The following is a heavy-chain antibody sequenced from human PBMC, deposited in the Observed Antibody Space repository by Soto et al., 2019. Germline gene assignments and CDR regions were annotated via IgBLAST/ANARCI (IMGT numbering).Heavy chain of an antibody. D-gene: IGHD2-2*01. V-gene: IGHV4-61*01. CDR1: GGFVNSDTHS. Sequence: SETLSLTCTVSGGFVNSDTHSWSWIRQTPGKRLEWIGFIYSGGSTKNPSLRSRVTMSVDTSKNQFSLKLRSVIVADTAVYHCARFVRSCSATTCSTRADVWGQGMTVTVSS. CDR3: ARFVRSCSATTCSTRADV. J-gene: IGHJ6*02. CDR2: IYSGGST.